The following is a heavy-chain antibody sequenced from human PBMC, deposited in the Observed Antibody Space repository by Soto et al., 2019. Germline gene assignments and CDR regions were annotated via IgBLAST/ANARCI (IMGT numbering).Heavy chain of an antibody. CDR3: ARDSNYDIVTGYPSYYYYMDV. V-gene: IGHV3-7*01. J-gene: IGHJ6*03. Sequence: EVQLVESGGGLVQPGGSLRLSCAASGFTFSSYWMSWVRQAPGKGLEWVANIKQDGSEKYYVDSVKGRFTISRDNAKNSLYLQMNGLRAEDTAVYYCARDSNYDIVTGYPSYYYYMDVWGKGTTVTVSS. CDR1: GFTFSSYW. CDR2: IKQDGSEK. D-gene: IGHD3-9*01.